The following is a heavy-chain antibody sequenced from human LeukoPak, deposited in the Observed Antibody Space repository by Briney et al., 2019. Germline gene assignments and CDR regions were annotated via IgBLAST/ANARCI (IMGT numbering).Heavy chain of an antibody. D-gene: IGHD2-2*01. CDR2: IYYSGST. CDR1: GGSFSSYY. CDR3: ARDRGYCSSTSCYDWFDP. Sequence: SETLSLTCAVYGGSFSSYYWSWIRQPPGKGLEWIGYIYYSGSTNYNPSLKSRVTISVDTSKNQFSLKLSSVTAADTAVYYCARDRGYCSSTSCYDWFDPWGQGTLVTVSS. J-gene: IGHJ5*02. V-gene: IGHV4-59*01.